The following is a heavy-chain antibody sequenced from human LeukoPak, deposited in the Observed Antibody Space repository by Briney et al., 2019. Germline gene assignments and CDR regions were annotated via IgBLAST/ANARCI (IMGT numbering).Heavy chain of an antibody. CDR2: IYPGDSDT. Sequence: GESLTISCMGSGYSFTSYWIGWVRQMPGKGLEWMGIIYPGDSDTRYSPSFQGQVTISADKSISTAYLQWSSLKASDTAMYYCARQAYYGSGSYYIDYWGQGTLVTVSS. V-gene: IGHV5-51*01. CDR1: GYSFTSYW. D-gene: IGHD3-10*01. CDR3: ARQAYYGSGSYYIDY. J-gene: IGHJ4*02.